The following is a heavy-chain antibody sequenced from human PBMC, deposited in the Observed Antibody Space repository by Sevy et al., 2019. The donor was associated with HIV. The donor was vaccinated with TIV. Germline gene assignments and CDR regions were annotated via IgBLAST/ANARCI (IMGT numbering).Heavy chain of an antibody. CDR3: ARGGYYDSSGYYVDY. V-gene: IGHV3-30*04. CDR2: ISYDGSNK. J-gene: IGHJ4*02. Sequence: GGSLRLSCAASGFTFSSYAMHWVRQAPGKGLEWVAVISYDGSNKYYADSVKGRFTISRDNSKNTLYLQMNSLRAEDTAAYYCARGGYYDSSGYYVDYWGQGTLVTVSS. CDR1: GFTFSSYA. D-gene: IGHD3-22*01.